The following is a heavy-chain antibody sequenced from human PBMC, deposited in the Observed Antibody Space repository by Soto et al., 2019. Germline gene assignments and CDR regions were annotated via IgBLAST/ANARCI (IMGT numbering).Heavy chain of an antibody. CDR3: ARMTTEHTKDCVG. V-gene: IGHV3-48*02. D-gene: IGHD4-17*01. CDR1: GFTFRSYS. J-gene: IGHJ4*02. CDR2: IISSSSTI. Sequence: EVQLVESGGGLVQPGGSLRLSCAASGFTFRSYSMNWVRQAPGKGLEWVSYIISSSSTIYYADSVKGRFTISRDNAKNSLYLQMNSLRDEDTAVYYCARMTTEHTKDCVGWGKGTLVTVSS.